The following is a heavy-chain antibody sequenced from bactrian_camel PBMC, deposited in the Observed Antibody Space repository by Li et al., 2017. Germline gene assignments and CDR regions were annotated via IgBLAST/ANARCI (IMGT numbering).Heavy chain of an antibody. CDR2: SGGSST. V-gene: IGHV3S40*01. D-gene: IGHD5*01. J-gene: IGHJ4*01. CDR3: ANWGDNY. Sequence: VQLVESGGGLVQPGGSLRLSCASSGFAFSHYDLTWVRQAPGKGLEWVSSSGGSSTLYADSVKGRFTIARDNAKNTLYLQLNYLKTEDTAMYYCANWGDNYWGQGTQVTVS. CDR1: GFAFSHYD.